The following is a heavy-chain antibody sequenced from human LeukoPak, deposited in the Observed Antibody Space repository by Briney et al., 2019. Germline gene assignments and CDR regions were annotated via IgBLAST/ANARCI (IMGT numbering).Heavy chain of an antibody. Sequence: ASLRVSCTASGYTFTSYYMHWVRQAPGQGLEWMGIINPSGGSTSYAQKFQGRVTMTRDTSTSTVYMELSSLRSEDTAVYYCARDPQYLYDCSGYGSSYFDYWGQGTLVTVSS. CDR2: INPSGGST. CDR1: GYTFTSYY. CDR3: ARDPQYLYDCSGYGSSYFDY. D-gene: IGHD3-22*01. J-gene: IGHJ4*02. V-gene: IGHV1-46*01.